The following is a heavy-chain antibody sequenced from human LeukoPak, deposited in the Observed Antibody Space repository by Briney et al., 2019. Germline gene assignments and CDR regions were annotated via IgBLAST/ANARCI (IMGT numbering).Heavy chain of an antibody. V-gene: IGHV4-39*07. D-gene: IGHD6-19*01. Sequence: SETLSLTCTVSGVSLNSSNYFWGWLRQPPGKGLEWIGSISYSGSTAYTPSLKSRVTISADTSKNQFSLRLSSVTAADTAVYYCASYSSGWYGAFDIWGQGTMVTVSS. CDR1: GVSLNSSNYF. CDR3: ASYSSGWYGAFDI. CDR2: ISYSGST. J-gene: IGHJ3*02.